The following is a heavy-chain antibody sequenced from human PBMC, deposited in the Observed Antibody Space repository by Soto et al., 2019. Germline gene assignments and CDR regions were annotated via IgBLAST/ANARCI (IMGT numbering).Heavy chain of an antibody. J-gene: IGHJ4*02. CDR1: GFTFSSYS. CDR2: ISSSSSTI. V-gene: IGHV3-48*02. D-gene: IGHD3-16*01. Sequence: HPGGSLRLSCAASGFTFSSYSMNWVRQAPGKGLEWVSYISSSSSTIYYADSVKGRFTISRDNAKNSLYLQMNSLRDEDTAVYYCARDHTGADDYVWGSYAPPLTLFDYWGQGTLVTVSS. CDR3: ARDHTGADDYVWGSYAPPLTLFDY.